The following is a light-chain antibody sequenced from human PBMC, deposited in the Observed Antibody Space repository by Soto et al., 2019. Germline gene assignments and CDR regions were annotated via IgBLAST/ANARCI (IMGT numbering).Light chain of an antibody. Sequence: QSALTQPASVSGSPGQSITISCTGTSSDVGGYNLVSWYQQHPGEAPKLMIYEVTTRPSGVSDRFSGPKSGNTASLTISGLQAEDEADYYCSSYTSSSTPYVFGSGTKLTVL. CDR2: EVT. J-gene: IGLJ1*01. CDR3: SSYTSSSTPYV. CDR1: SSDVGGYNL. V-gene: IGLV2-14*01.